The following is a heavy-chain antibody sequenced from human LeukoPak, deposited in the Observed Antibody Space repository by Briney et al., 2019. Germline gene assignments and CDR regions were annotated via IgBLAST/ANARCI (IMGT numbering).Heavy chain of an antibody. D-gene: IGHD4-17*01. CDR3: ARVLRDDKSKSFDY. V-gene: IGHV3-48*03. Sequence: PGGSLRLSCAASGFTFSSYEMNWVRQAPGKGLEWVSYISSSGSTIYYADSVKGRFTISRDNAKNSLYLQMNSLRAEDTAVYYCARVLRDDKSKSFDYWGQGTLVTVSS. J-gene: IGHJ4*02. CDR1: GFTFSSYE. CDR2: ISSSGSTI.